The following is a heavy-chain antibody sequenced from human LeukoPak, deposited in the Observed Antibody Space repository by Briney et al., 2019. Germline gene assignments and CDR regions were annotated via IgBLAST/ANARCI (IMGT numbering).Heavy chain of an antibody. D-gene: IGHD7-27*01. V-gene: IGHV3-11*04. Sequence: PSETLSLTCTVSGGSISSYYWSWIRQAPGKGLEWVSYISNSGSSIYYADSVKGRFTTSRDNAKSSLYLQMNSLRAEDTAVYYCGRGHWGLDYWGQGALVTVSS. CDR2: ISNSGSSI. J-gene: IGHJ4*02. CDR1: GGSISSYY. CDR3: GRGHWGLDY.